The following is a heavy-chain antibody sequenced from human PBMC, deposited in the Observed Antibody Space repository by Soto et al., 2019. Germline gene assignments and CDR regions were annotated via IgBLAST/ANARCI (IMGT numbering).Heavy chain of an antibody. Sequence: PGESLKISCKGSGYSFTNYWIGWVRQMPGKGLGWMGIIYPGDSDTRYSPSFQGQVTISADKSISTAYLQWGSLKASDTAMYYCARRRRISSKSYYFDYWGQGTLVTVSS. CDR3: ARRRRISSKSYYFDY. CDR1: GYSFTNYW. D-gene: IGHD4-4*01. CDR2: IYPGDSDT. V-gene: IGHV5-51*01. J-gene: IGHJ4*02.